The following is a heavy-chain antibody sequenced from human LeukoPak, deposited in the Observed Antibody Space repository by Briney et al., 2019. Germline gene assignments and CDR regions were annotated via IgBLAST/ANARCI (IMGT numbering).Heavy chain of an antibody. J-gene: IGHJ4*02. Sequence: PGGSLRLSCAASGFTFSSYAMSWVRQAPGKGLEWVSAISGSGGSTYYADSAKGRFTTSRDNSKNTLYLQMNSLRAEDTAVYYCANTDSSGYCDYWGQGTLVTVSS. CDR1: GFTFSSYA. V-gene: IGHV3-23*01. CDR2: ISGSGGST. D-gene: IGHD3-22*01. CDR3: ANTDSSGYCDY.